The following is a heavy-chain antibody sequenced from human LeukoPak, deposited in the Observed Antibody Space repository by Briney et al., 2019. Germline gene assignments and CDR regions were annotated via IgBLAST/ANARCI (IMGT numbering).Heavy chain of an antibody. CDR3: ARCTVTTDWYFDL. D-gene: IGHD4-11*01. V-gene: IGHV1-2*04. CDR2: INPNSGGT. CDR1: GYTFTGYY. Sequence: ASVKVSCKASGYTFTGYYMHWVRQAPGQGLEWMGWINPNSGGTNYAQKFQGWVTMTRDTSISTAYMELSRLRSDDTAVYYCARCTVTTDWYFDLWGRGTLVTVSS. J-gene: IGHJ2*01.